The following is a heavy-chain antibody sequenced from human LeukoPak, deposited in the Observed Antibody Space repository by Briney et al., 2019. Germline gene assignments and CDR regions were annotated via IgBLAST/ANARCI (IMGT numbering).Heavy chain of an antibody. J-gene: IGHJ4*02. CDR2: INADNGDT. CDR1: GYTFAGYV. CDR3: ARDRGGTGDFDY. Sequence: ASVKVSCKASGYTFAGYVIHWVRRAPGQRLEWMGWINADNGDTKYSQKFQGRVTIARDTSASTAYMELSSLRSEDTAVYYCARDRGGTGDFDYWGQGTLVTVSS. D-gene: IGHD1-1*01. V-gene: IGHV1-3*01.